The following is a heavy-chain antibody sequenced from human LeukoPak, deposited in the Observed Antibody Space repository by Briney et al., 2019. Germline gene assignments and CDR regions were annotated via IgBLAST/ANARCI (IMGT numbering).Heavy chain of an antibody. V-gene: IGHV4-59*11. CDR1: GGSINGHY. D-gene: IGHD2-21*02. Sequence: SETLSPTCTVSGGSINGHYWTWIRQPPGKGLEWIGFVYDNGNTNYNSSLQSRVTMSVDTSKNQLSLKMRSVTAADTAIYYCARVFRGVVTSNWFDPWGQGTLVTVSS. CDR3: ARVFRGVVTSNWFDP. J-gene: IGHJ5*02. CDR2: VYDNGNT.